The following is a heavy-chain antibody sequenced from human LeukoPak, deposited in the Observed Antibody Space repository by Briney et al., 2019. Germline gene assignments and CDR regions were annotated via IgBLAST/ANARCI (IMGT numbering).Heavy chain of an antibody. D-gene: IGHD5-18*01. Sequence: PGGSLRLSCAASGFTFSSYGMHWARQAPGKGLEWVAFIRYDGSNKYYADSVKGRFTISRDNSKNTLYLQMNSLKTEDAAVYYCTRPGYSYGYGYVGGQGTLVTVS. J-gene: IGHJ4*02. CDR2: IRYDGSNK. V-gene: IGHV3-30*02. CDR3: TRPGYSYGYGYV. CDR1: GFTFSSYG.